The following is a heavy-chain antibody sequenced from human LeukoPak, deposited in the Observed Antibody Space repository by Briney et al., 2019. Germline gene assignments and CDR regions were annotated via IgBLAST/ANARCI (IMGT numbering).Heavy chain of an antibody. CDR1: GGSISSSSYY. CDR3: ARTRGRSYPFDY. V-gene: IGHV4-61*05. J-gene: IGHJ4*02. CDR2: IYYSGST. D-gene: IGHD1-26*01. Sequence: SETLSLTCTVSGGSISSSSYYWGWIRQPPGKGLEWIGYIYYSGSTNYNPSLKSRVTISVDTSKNQFSLKLSSVTAADTAVYYCARTRGRSYPFDYWGQGTLVTVSS.